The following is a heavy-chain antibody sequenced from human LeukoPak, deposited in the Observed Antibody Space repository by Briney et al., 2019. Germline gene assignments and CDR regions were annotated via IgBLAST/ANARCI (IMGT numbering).Heavy chain of an antibody. V-gene: IGHV3-43*01. Sequence: GGSLRLSCAASGFTFDDYTMHWVRQAPGKGLEWVSLISWDGGSTYYADSVKGRFAISRDNSKNSLYLQMNSLRTEDTALYYCAKDMDDFWSGYGMTSGAKGPRSPSP. CDR3: AKDMDDFWSGYGMTS. CDR2: ISWDGGST. J-gene: IGHJ6*02. CDR1: GFTFDDYT. D-gene: IGHD3-3*01.